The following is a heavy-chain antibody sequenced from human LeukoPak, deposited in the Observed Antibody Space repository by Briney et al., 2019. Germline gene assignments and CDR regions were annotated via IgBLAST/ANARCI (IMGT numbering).Heavy chain of an antibody. CDR1: GFSFSNYG. CDR3: ARDPTPDIVVVVAANRHY. V-gene: IGHV3-30*03. J-gene: IGHJ4*02. Sequence: PGRSLRLSCAASGFSFSNYGIHWVRQAPGKGLEWVAVISYDGSNKYYADSVKGRFTISRDNSKNTLYLQMNSLRAEDTAVYYCARDPTPDIVVVVAANRHYWGQGTLVTVSS. CDR2: ISYDGSNK. D-gene: IGHD2-15*01.